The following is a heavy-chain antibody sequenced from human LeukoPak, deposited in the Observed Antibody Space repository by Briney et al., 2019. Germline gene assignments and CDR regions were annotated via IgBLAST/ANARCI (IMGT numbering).Heavy chain of an antibody. D-gene: IGHD6-19*01. V-gene: IGHV4-30-4*08. CDR1: GGSISSGDYY. CDR2: IYYSGST. CDR3: ARVGIAVAGIIDY. Sequence: SQTLSLTCTVSGGSISSGDYYWSWIRQPQGKGLEWIGYIYYSGSTYYNPSLKSRVTISVDTSKNQFSLKLSSVTAADTAVYYCARVGIAVAGIIDYWGQGTLVTVSS. J-gene: IGHJ4*02.